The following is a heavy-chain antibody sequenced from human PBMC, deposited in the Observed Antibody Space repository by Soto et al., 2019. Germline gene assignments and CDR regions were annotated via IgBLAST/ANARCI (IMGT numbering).Heavy chain of an antibody. J-gene: IGHJ4*02. CDR3: TPEGTGVDY. Sequence: EVQLVESGGGLVQPGGSLKLSCAASGFTFSGSARHWVRQASGKGLEWVGRIRSKANRYATAYAPSVKGRFTVCRDESRNTTDLQLKSLKSEDTAVYYCTPEGTGVDYWGQGTLVTVSS. D-gene: IGHD1-1*01. CDR1: GFTFSGSA. CDR2: IRSKANRYAT. V-gene: IGHV3-73*02.